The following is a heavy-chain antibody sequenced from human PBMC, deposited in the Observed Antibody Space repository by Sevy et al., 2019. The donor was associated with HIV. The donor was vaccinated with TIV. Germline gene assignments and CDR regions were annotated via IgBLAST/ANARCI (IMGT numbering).Heavy chain of an antibody. CDR2: LWSHGRRE. J-gene: IGHJ3*01. CDR1: GFTFSNYA. V-gene: IGHV3-33*03. Sequence: GGSLRLSCAGSGFTFSNYAMDWVRQAPGKGLECVAGLWSHGRREYYADFAKGRFTISRDNSKNTVYLHMDSLRTDDTALYYCAKEDDAFDVWGQGTMVTVSS. CDR3: AKEDDAFDV.